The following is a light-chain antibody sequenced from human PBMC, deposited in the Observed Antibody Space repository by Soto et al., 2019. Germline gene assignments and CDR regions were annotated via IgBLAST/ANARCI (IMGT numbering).Light chain of an antibody. CDR2: WAS. J-gene: IGKJ5*01. Sequence: DIVMTQSPDSLAVSLGERATINCKSSQSVLYISNNKNYLAWYQQKPGQPPKLLIYWASTRFSGVPDKFSGSGSGTDFTLKISRVEAEDVGVYYCMQSIQVPITFGQGTRLEIK. CDR3: MQSIQVPIT. V-gene: IGKV4-1*01. CDR1: QSVLYISNNKNY.